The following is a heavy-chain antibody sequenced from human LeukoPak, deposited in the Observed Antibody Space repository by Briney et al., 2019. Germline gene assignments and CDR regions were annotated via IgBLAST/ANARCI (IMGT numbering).Heavy chain of an antibody. CDR2: IKQDGTET. Sequence: PGGSLRLSCAASGFTFTTYWMNWVRQAPGKGLEWVANIKQDGTETYYVDSVKGRFTISRDNSKNTLYLQMNSLRAEDTAVYYCARDEQDYYYMDVWGKGTTVTVSS. D-gene: IGHD6-13*01. CDR1: GFTFTTYW. J-gene: IGHJ6*03. CDR3: ARDEQDYYYMDV. V-gene: IGHV3-7*01.